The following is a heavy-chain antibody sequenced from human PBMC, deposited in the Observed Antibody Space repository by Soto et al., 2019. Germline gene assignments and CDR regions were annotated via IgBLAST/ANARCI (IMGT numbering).Heavy chain of an antibody. V-gene: IGHV1-3*01. D-gene: IGHD6-19*01. Sequence: ASVKVSCKDSGYTITSYAMHCVRQAPGQRLEWMGWINAGNGNTKYSQKFQGRVTITRDTSASTAYMELSSLRSEDTAVYYCARAFGRYSSGWYDYWGQGTLVTVSS. CDR3: ARAFGRYSSGWYDY. CDR2: INAGNGNT. J-gene: IGHJ4*02. CDR1: GYTITSYA.